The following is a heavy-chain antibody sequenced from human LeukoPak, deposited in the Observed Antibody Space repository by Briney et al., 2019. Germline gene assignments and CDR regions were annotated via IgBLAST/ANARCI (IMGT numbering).Heavy chain of an antibody. CDR3: ASIDIAAAGNDAFDI. Sequence: GASVKVSCKASGYTFTGYYMHWVRQAPGQGLEWMGWINPNSGDTNYAQKFQGRVTMTRDTSISTAYMELSRLRSDDTAVYYCASIDIAAAGNDAFDIWGQGTMVTVSS. J-gene: IGHJ3*02. CDR2: INPNSGDT. D-gene: IGHD6-13*01. CDR1: GYTFTGYY. V-gene: IGHV1-2*02.